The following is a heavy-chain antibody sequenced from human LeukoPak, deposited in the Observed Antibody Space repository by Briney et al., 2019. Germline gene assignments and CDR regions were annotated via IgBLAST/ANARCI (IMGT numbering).Heavy chain of an antibody. CDR2: ISYDGSNK. V-gene: IGHV3-30*18. CDR3: AKDRIPLLMGTGFDY. D-gene: IGHD3-10*01. J-gene: IGHJ4*02. Sequence: GGSLRPSCAASGFTFSSYGMHWVRQAPGKGLEWVAVISYDGSNKYYADSVKGRFTISRDNSKNTLYLQMNSLRAEDTAVYYCAKDRIPLLMGTGFDYWGQGTLVTVSS. CDR1: GFTFSSYG.